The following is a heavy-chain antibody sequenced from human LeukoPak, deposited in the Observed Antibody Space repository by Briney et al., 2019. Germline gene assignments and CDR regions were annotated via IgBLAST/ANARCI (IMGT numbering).Heavy chain of an antibody. CDR1: GFTFRSYA. Sequence: GGSLRLSCAASGFTFRSYAMSWVRQAPGKGLEWVSAISGSGDTTYYADPVKGRFTISRDNSKNTLYLQMNSLRPEDTAVYYCAKVGARGRSSSTCFIYWGQGTLVTVSS. V-gene: IGHV3-23*01. CDR3: AKVGARGRSSSTCFIY. J-gene: IGHJ4*02. CDR2: ISGSGDTT. D-gene: IGHD2-2*01.